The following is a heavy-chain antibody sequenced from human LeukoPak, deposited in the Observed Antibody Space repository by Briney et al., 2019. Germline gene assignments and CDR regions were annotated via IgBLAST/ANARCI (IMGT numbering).Heavy chain of an antibody. D-gene: IGHD3-16*01. Sequence: SETLSLTCAVYGGSFSGYYWSWIRQPPGKGLEWIGEINHSGSTNYNPSLKSRVTISVDTSRNQFSLKLSSVTAADTAVYYCAKGLGGEPTDFDYWGQGTLVTVSS. V-gene: IGHV4-34*01. J-gene: IGHJ4*02. CDR3: AKGLGGEPTDFDY. CDR1: GGSFSGYY. CDR2: INHSGST.